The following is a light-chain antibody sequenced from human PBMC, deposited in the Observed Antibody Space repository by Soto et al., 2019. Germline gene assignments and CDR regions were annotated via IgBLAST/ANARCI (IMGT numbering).Light chain of an antibody. CDR2: GAS. CDR1: ESVSIN. Sequence: ETVMTQSPATLSVSPGERATLSCGASESVSINLAWYQQKPGQAPRLLIYGASTRATGIPARFSGSGSGTEFTLTISSLQSEDFAVYYCQQYNKWPRGTFGQGTKVEIK. J-gene: IGKJ1*01. CDR3: QQYNKWPRGT. V-gene: IGKV3-15*01.